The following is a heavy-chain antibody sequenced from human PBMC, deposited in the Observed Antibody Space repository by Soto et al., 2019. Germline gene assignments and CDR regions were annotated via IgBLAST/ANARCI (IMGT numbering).Heavy chain of an antibody. V-gene: IGHV3-30*18. D-gene: IGHD4-17*01. CDR3: AKHKSNAYGDSYYYYYGMDV. J-gene: IGHJ6*02. CDR1: GFTFSSYG. Sequence: GGSLRLSCAASGFTFSSYGMHWVRQAPGKGLEWVAVISYDGSNKYYADSVKGRFTISRDNSKNTLYLQMNSLRAEDKAVYYCAKHKSNAYGDSYYYYYGMDVWGQGTTVTVSS. CDR2: ISYDGSNK.